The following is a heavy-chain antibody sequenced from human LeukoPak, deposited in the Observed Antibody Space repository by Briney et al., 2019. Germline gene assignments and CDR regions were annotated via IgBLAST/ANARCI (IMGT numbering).Heavy chain of an antibody. Sequence: PGRSLRLSCAASGFTFSSYGMHWVRQAPGKGLEWVAVIWYDGSNKYYADSVKGRFTISRDNSKNTLYLQMNSLRAEDTAVYYCARWGDILTPRNAFDIWGQGTMVTASS. V-gene: IGHV3-33*01. CDR3: ARWGDILTPRNAFDI. CDR1: GFTFSSYG. D-gene: IGHD3-9*01. CDR2: IWYDGSNK. J-gene: IGHJ3*02.